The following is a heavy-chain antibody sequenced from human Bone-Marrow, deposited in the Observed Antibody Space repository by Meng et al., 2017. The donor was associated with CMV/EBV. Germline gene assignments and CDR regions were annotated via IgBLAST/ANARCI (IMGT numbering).Heavy chain of an antibody. CDR3: ARDAGDYEYGMDV. CDR1: GFTFSSYW. CDR2: ISSSSSTI. Sequence: GESLKISCAASGFTFSSYWMSWVRQAPGKGLEWVSYISSSSSTIYYADSVKGRFTISRDNAKNSLYLQMNSLRAEDTAVYYCARDAGDYEYGMDVWGQGTTVTVSS. J-gene: IGHJ6*02. V-gene: IGHV3-48*04.